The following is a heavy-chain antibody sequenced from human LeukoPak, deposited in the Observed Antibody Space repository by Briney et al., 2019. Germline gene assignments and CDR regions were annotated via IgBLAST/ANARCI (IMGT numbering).Heavy chain of an antibody. V-gene: IGHV3-43*02. CDR2: ISGDEVTT. J-gene: IGHJ3*02. Sequence: GVSLRLFCGASGFTFEVYVMQWLRQAPGKALEWVSLISGDEVTTVYAYSVKGRFTISRHNRKNSFYLQMNSLRAEDTALYYCAKDVRVPRREGTSNESLGAFDIWGRGTMVTVSS. D-gene: IGHD1-1*01. CDR1: GFTFEVYV. CDR3: AKDVRVPRREGTSNESLGAFDI.